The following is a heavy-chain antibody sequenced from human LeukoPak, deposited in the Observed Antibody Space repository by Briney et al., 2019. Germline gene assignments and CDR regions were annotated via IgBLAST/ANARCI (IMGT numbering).Heavy chain of an antibody. D-gene: IGHD3-22*01. J-gene: IGHJ4*02. CDR3: AASSGSGY. CDR1: GYSISSGYY. CDR2: IYHSGST. Sequence: SETLSLTCTVSGYSISSGYYWGWIRQPPGKGLEWIGSIYHSGSTYYNPSLKSRVTISVDTSKNQFSLKLSSVTAADTAVYYCAASSGSGYWGQGTLVTVSS. V-gene: IGHV4-38-2*02.